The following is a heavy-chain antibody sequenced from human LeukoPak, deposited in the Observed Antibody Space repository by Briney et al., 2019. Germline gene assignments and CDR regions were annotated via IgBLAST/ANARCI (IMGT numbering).Heavy chain of an antibody. CDR1: GFTFSSYS. J-gene: IGHJ4*02. Sequence: PGGSLRLSCAASGFTFSSYSMNWVRQAPGKGLEWVSSISSSSSYIYYADSVKGRFTISRDNAKNSLYLQMNSLRAEDTAVYYCAKVPPGLRYFDWFFDYWGQGTLVTVSS. D-gene: IGHD3-9*01. V-gene: IGHV3-21*04. CDR3: AKVPPGLRYFDWFFDY. CDR2: ISSSSSYI.